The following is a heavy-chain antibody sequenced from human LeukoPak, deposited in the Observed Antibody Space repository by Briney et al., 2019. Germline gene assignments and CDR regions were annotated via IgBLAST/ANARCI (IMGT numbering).Heavy chain of an antibody. CDR2: IYYSGST. CDR3: ARHSAHSDRSSWPFDF. J-gene: IGHJ4*02. D-gene: IGHD6-13*01. V-gene: IGHV4-59*08. Sequence: SETLSLTCTVSGGSISSYYWSWIRQPPGKGLEWIGYIYYSGSTNYNPSLKSRVTISVDTSKNQFSLKLSSVTAADTAVYYCARHSAHSDRSSWPFDFWGQGTLVTVSS. CDR1: GGSISSYY.